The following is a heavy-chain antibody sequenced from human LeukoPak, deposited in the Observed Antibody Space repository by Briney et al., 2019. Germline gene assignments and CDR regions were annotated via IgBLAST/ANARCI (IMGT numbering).Heavy chain of an antibody. CDR3: ARRRSGIAAAGHFDY. CDR1: GGSISSSSYY. V-gene: IGHV4-39*01. D-gene: IGHD6-13*01. CDR2: IYYSGST. Sequence: SETLSLTCTVSGGSISSSSYYWGWIRQPPGKGLEWIGSIYYSGSTYYNPSLKSRVTISVDTSKNQFSLKLSSVTAADTAVYYCARRRSGIAAAGHFDYWGQGTLVTVSS. J-gene: IGHJ4*02.